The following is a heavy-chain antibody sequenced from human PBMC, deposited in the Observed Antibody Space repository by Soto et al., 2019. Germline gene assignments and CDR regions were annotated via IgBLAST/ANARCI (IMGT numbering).Heavy chain of an antibody. CDR2: IKQDASEE. D-gene: IGHD4-4*01. V-gene: IGHV3-7*01. CDR3: VRDNYDDY. Sequence: GSLRLSCVASRFTFSNYWMSWVRQAPGKGLEWVANIKQDASEEYYVDSVEGRFTISRDNAKNSLFLEMNSLRVDDTAVYYCVRDNYDDYWGQGTLVTVSS. J-gene: IGHJ4*02. CDR1: RFTFSNYW.